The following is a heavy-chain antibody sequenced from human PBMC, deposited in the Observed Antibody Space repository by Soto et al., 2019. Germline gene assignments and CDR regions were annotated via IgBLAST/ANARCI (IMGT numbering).Heavy chain of an antibody. CDR2: INHSGST. D-gene: IGHD2-8*01. CDR3: AREMVEVTRYGMDV. V-gene: IGHV4-34*01. CDR1: GGSFSVYY. J-gene: IGHJ6*02. Sequence: SEPLCLTCSVYGGSFSVYYWSWIRQPPGKGLEWIGEINHSGSTNYNSSLKSRVSISVDTPKNHFSLKLSSVTAADTAVYYCAREMVEVTRYGMDVWGQGNTVTVSS.